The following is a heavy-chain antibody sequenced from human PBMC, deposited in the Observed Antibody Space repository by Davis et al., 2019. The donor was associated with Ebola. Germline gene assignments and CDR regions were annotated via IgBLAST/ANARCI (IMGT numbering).Heavy chain of an antibody. D-gene: IGHD2-8*01. CDR1: GYPFTSSG. Sequence: ASVKVSCKASGYPFTSSGVTWVRQAPGQGLQWMGWISPHNGNIKYPQKFQGRLTMTTDTSTSTAYMELRSLRSDDTAIYYCARDSFCTYGVCNDRDFDYWGQGTLVTVSS. J-gene: IGHJ4*02. CDR3: ARDSFCTYGVCNDRDFDY. CDR2: ISPHNGNI. V-gene: IGHV1-18*04.